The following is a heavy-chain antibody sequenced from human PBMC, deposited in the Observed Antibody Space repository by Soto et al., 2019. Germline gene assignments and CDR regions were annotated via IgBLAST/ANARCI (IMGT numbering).Heavy chain of an antibody. J-gene: IGHJ4*02. Sequence: SETLSLTCTVSGGSITSGDYYWSWIRQPPGKGLEWVGYIYYGGSTYYNPSLKSRITISLDTPKNQFSLDLTSVTAADTAVYYCASGSTVINTLDFWGQGTLVTVSS. CDR1: GGSITSGDYY. CDR2: IYYGGST. CDR3: ASGSTVINTLDF. D-gene: IGHD4-17*01. V-gene: IGHV4-30-4*01.